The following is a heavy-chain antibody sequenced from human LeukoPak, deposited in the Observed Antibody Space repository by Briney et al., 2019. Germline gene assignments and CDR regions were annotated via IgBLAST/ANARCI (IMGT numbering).Heavy chain of an antibody. V-gene: IGHV3-21*01. CDR2: ISSSNSYI. CDR1: GFTFSSYS. Sequence: GGSLRLSCAASGFTFSSYSMNWVRQAPGKGLEWVSSISSSNSYIYYADSVKGRFTISRDNAKNSLYLQMNSLRAEDTAVYYCAREIVVVPAATGDYWGQGTLVTVSS. J-gene: IGHJ4*02. CDR3: AREIVVVPAATGDY. D-gene: IGHD2-2*01.